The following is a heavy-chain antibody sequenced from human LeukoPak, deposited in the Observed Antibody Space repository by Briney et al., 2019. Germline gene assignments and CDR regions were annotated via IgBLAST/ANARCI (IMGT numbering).Heavy chain of an antibody. CDR2: IYYSGST. V-gene: IGHV4-39*07. Sequence: SETLSLTCTVSGGSISSSSYYWGWIRQPPGKGLEWIGSIYYSGSTYYNPSLKSRVTISVDTSKNQFSLKLSSVTAADTAVYYCATGAEYYYGSGRPFDYWGQGTLVTVSS. J-gene: IGHJ4*02. D-gene: IGHD3-10*01. CDR1: GGSISSSSYY. CDR3: ATGAEYYYGSGRPFDY.